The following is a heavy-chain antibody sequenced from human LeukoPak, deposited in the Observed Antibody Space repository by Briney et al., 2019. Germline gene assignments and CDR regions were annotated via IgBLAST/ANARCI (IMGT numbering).Heavy chain of an antibody. CDR1: GYTFTSYG. D-gene: IGHD3-9*01. CDR2: ISAYNGNT. V-gene: IGHV1-18*01. Sequence: ASVKVSCKASGYTFTSYGISWVRQAPGQGLEWMGWISAYNGNTNYAQKLQGRVTMTTDTSTSTAYMELRSLRSDDTAVYYCARADYDILTGYLAFDPWGQGTLVTVSS. J-gene: IGHJ5*02. CDR3: ARADYDILTGYLAFDP.